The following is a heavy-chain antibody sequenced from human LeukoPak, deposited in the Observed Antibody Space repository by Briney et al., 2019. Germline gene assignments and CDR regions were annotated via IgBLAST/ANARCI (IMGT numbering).Heavy chain of an antibody. Sequence: RGSLRLSCAASGFSFSRYYMSWDRQTPGKALEWISYIPTSGISVHYADSVRGRFTASRDDAKNSLHLQMDSLRVEDTAVYYCTRAEGLGPGAHFDQWGQGALVIVSS. CDR2: IPTSGISV. CDR1: GFSFSRYY. CDR3: TRAEGLGPGAHFDQ. J-gene: IGHJ4*02. V-gene: IGHV3-11*01.